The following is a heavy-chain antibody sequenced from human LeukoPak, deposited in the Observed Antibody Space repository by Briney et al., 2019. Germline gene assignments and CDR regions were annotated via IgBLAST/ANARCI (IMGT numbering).Heavy chain of an antibody. CDR3: AREGPNYGMDV. J-gene: IGHJ6*02. CDR2: IYYSGST. V-gene: IGHV4-39*02. Sequence: SETLSLTCTVSGGSISSYYWGWIRQPPGKGLEWIGSIYYSGSTYYNPSLKSRVTISVDTSKNQFSLKLSSVTAADTAVYYCAREGPNYGMDVWGQGTTVTVSS. CDR1: GGSISSYY.